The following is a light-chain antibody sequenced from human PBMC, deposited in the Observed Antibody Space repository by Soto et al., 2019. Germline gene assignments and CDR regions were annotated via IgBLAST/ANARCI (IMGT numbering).Light chain of an antibody. CDR3: QQYNNWPPT. CDR2: GAS. V-gene: IGKV3-15*01. Sequence: EVVVTQSPATLSGSPGERVTLSCRASQSVSSNLAWYHQRPGQAPRLLIFGASTRATGIPARFSGSGSGTEFTLTISSLQSEDFAVYYCQQYNNWPPTFGQGTKVDIK. CDR1: QSVSSN. J-gene: IGKJ1*01.